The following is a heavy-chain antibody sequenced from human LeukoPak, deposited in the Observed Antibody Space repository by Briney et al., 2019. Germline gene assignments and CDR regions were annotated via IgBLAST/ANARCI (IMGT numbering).Heavy chain of an antibody. J-gene: IGHJ4*02. D-gene: IGHD6-19*01. CDR2: IYYSGST. Sequence: PSETLSLTCTVSGGSISSGGYYWSWIRQHPGKGLEWIGYIYYSGSTNYNPSLKSRVTISVDTSKNQFSLKLSSVTAADTAVYYCARHAYSSGWYFDYWGQGTLVTVSS. V-gene: IGHV4-61*08. CDR3: ARHAYSSGWYFDY. CDR1: GGSISSGGYY.